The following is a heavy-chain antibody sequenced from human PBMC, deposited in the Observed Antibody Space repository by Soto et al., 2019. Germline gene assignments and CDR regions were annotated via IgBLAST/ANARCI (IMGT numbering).Heavy chain of an antibody. Sequence: SVKVSCKASGGTFSSYAISWVRQAPGQGLEWMGGIIPIFGTANYAQKFQGRVTITADESTSTAYMELSSLRSGDTAVYYCARDFNSPAGRLSAFDIWGQGTMVTVSS. CDR3: ARDFNSPAGRLSAFDI. CDR2: IIPIFGTA. J-gene: IGHJ3*02. CDR1: GGTFSSYA. V-gene: IGHV1-69*13. D-gene: IGHD2-21*01.